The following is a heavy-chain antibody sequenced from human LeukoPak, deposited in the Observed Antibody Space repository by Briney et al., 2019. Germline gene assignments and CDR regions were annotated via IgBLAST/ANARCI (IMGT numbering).Heavy chain of an antibody. V-gene: IGHV3-33*06. CDR1: GFTFSSYG. J-gene: IGHJ2*01. CDR3: AKIPVAGNWYFDL. Sequence: GGSLRLSCAASGFTFSSYGMHWVRQAPGKGLEWVAVIWYDGSNKYYADSVKGRFTISRDNSKNTLYLQMNSLRAEDTAVYYCAKIPVAGNWYFDLWGRGTLVTVSS. D-gene: IGHD6-19*01. CDR2: IWYDGSNK.